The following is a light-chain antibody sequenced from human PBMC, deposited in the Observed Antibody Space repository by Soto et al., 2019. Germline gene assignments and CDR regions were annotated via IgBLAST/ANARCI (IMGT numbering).Light chain of an antibody. CDR1: QSISSW. V-gene: IGKV1-5*01. J-gene: IGKJ1*01. Sequence: DTPMTQSPATLSASVGDRVTITCRASQSISSWLAWYQQKPGKVPKLLIDDASSLESGVPSRFSGSGSGTEFTLTISSLQPDDFATYYCQQYNTYPWTFGQGTKVEIK. CDR3: QQYNTYPWT. CDR2: DAS.